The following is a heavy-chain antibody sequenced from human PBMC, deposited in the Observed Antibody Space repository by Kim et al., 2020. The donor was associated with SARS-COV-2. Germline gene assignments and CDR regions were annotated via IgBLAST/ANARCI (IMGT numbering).Heavy chain of an antibody. Sequence: NYSQKFQGRVPMTADKSTSTAYMELSSLRSEDTAVYYCARDTRSRAWFDPWGQGTLVTVSS. CDR3: ARDTRSRAWFDP. V-gene: IGHV1-69*04. D-gene: IGHD2-2*01. J-gene: IGHJ5*02.